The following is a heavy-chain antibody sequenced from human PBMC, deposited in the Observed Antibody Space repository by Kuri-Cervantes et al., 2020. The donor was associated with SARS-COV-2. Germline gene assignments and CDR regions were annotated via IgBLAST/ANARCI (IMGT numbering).Heavy chain of an antibody. CDR1: GGSISSGDYY. J-gene: IGHJ4*02. Sequence: SETLSLTCSVSGGSISSGDYYWSWIRQPPGKGLEWIGYISFSGDTYSSPSLKSRLTISVDTSKNQFSLKLSSVTAADTAVYSCARHEGWFPLWLPFDYWGQGTLVTVSS. D-gene: IGHD5-18*01. V-gene: IGHV4-30-4*01. CDR2: ISFSGDT. CDR3: ARHEGWFPLWLPFDY.